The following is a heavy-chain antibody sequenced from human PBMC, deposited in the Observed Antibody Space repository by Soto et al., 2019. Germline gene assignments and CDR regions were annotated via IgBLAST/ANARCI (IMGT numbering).Heavy chain of an antibody. J-gene: IGHJ4*02. CDR1: GLGFTTYS. Sequence: GGSLSLSCSASGLGFTTYSMSWVRQPPGKGLEWVSGITGNGHNTYYAESVKGRFTISRDNSKNTLYLQMDSLRAEDAAEYYCASHQGIYKYYFDYWGQGTLVTVSS. CDR3: ASHQGIYKYYFDY. D-gene: IGHD1-1*01. CDR2: ITGNGHNT. V-gene: IGHV3-23*01.